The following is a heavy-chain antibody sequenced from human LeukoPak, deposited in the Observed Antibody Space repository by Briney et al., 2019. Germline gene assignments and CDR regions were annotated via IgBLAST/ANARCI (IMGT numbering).Heavy chain of an antibody. CDR3: TRGAYYGMDV. Sequence: GASVKVSCKASGYTFSSKAIHWVRQAPGQRLEWMGWIDAGNGDTIYSQHFQGRLTITRDTSASTVYMDLSSLRSEDTAMYYCTRGAYYGMDVWGQGTTATVSS. J-gene: IGHJ6*02. CDR1: GYTFSSKA. D-gene: IGHD2-21*01. CDR2: IDAGNGDT. V-gene: IGHV1-3*01.